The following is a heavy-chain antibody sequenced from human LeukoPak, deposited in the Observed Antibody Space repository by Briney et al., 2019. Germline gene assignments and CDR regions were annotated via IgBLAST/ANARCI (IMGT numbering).Heavy chain of an antibody. CDR3: ARDRRLQLWSPAGFDY. CDR1: GFTFSSYE. V-gene: IGHV3-48*03. J-gene: IGHJ4*02. Sequence: GGSLRLSCAASGFTFSSYEMNWVRQAPGKGLEWVADISSSGTTIHYADSLKGRFTISRDNAKNSLYLQMNSLRADDTAVYYCARDRRLQLWSPAGFDYWGQGTLVTASS. CDR2: ISSSGTTI. D-gene: IGHD5-18*01.